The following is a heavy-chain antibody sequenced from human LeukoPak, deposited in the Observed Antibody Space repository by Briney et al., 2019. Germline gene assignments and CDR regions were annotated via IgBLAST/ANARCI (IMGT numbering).Heavy chain of an antibody. Sequence: SETLSLTCTVSGGSISSTYYWDWIRQPPGKGLEWIGSIYYSGTTYYNPSLKSRVTISVDTSKNQFSLKLSSVTAADTAVYYCARDLLYSYGYDYWGQGTLATVSS. CDR3: ARDLLYSYGYDY. D-gene: IGHD5-18*01. V-gene: IGHV4-39*07. CDR2: IYYSGTT. CDR1: GGSISSTYY. J-gene: IGHJ4*02.